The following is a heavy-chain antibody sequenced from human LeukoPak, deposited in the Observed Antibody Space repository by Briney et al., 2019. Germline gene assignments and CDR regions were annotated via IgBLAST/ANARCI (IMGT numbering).Heavy chain of an antibody. J-gene: IGHJ4*02. CDR3: ARISNYDFWSGYHGVDY. V-gene: IGHV1-18*04. CDR2: ISAYNGNT. Sequence: ASVKVSCTASGYTFTSYYMHWVRQAPGQGLEWMGWISAYNGNTNYAQKLQGRVTMTTDTSTSTAYMELRSLRSDDTAVYYCARISNYDFWSGYHGVDYWGQGTLVTVSS. D-gene: IGHD3-3*01. CDR1: GYTFTSYY.